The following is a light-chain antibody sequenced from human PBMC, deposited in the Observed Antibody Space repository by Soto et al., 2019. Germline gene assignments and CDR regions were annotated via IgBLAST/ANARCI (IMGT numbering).Light chain of an antibody. CDR3: QQYGASPWT. V-gene: IGKV3-20*01. J-gene: IGKJ1*01. Sequence: VLTQSPATLSLSPGERATLSCRASQSVSSSHLAWYQQKRGQAPRLLIYDTSTRATGIPDRFSGSGSGTDFTLTISRLEPEDFAVYHCQQYGASPWTFGQGTKVDIK. CDR2: DTS. CDR1: QSVSSSH.